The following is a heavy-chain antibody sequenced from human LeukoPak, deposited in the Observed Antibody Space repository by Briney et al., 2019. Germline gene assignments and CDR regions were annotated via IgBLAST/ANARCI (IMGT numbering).Heavy chain of an antibody. CDR3: ARWAAFYYDRSGYWYAFDI. V-gene: IGHV1-18*01. D-gene: IGHD3-22*01. Sequence: ASVKVSCKASGYTFTSYGISWVRQAPGQGLEWMGWISAYNGNTNYAQKLQGRVTMTTDTSTSTAYMELRSLRSDDTAVYYCARWAAFYYDRSGYWYAFDIWGQGTMVTVSS. CDR2: ISAYNGNT. J-gene: IGHJ3*02. CDR1: GYTFTSYG.